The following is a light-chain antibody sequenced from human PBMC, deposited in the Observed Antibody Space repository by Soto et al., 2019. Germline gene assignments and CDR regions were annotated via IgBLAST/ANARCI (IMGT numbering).Light chain of an antibody. CDR2: EVS. CDR3: SSYAGSNNWN. Sequence: QSALTQPPSASGSPGQSVTISCTGTSSDVGGYNYVPWYQQHPGKAPKLMIYEVSKRPSGVPDRFSGSKSGNTASLTVSGLQAEDEADYYCSSYAGSNNWNFGTGTKLTVL. J-gene: IGLJ1*01. V-gene: IGLV2-8*01. CDR1: SSDVGGYNY.